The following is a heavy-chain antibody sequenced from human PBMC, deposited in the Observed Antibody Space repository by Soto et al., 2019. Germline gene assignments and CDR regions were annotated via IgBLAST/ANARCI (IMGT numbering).Heavy chain of an antibody. CDR3: ARVACSSGHGYFDY. CDR1: GGSISSYY. Sequence: SETLSLTCTVSGGSISSYYWSWIRQPAGKGLEWIGRIYTSGSTNYNPSLKSRVTMSVDTSKNQFSLKLSSVTAADTAVYYCARVACSSGHGYFDYWGQGTLVTVSS. J-gene: IGHJ4*02. V-gene: IGHV4-4*07. D-gene: IGHD2-2*01. CDR2: IYTSGST.